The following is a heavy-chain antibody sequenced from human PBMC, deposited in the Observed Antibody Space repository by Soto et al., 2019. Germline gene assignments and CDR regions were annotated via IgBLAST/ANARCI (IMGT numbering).Heavy chain of an antibody. V-gene: IGHV3-23*01. CDR3: AGSIAAAGTFGPKGY. CDR1: GFTFSSYA. J-gene: IGHJ4*02. CDR2: ISGSGGST. D-gene: IGHD6-13*01. Sequence: PGGSLRLSCAASGFTFSSYAMSWVRQAPGKGLEWVSAISGSGGSTYYADSVKGRFTISRDNSKNTLYLQMNSLRAEDTAVYYCAGSIAAAGTFGPKGYWGQGTLVTVSP.